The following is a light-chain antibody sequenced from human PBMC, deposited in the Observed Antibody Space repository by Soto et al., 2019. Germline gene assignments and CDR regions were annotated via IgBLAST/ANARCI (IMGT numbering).Light chain of an antibody. Sequence: EIVMTQSPATLSVSPGERATLSCRASQSIGSNLAWYQQKPGQAPRLLIYGAFTRATGIPARFSGSGSGTEFTLTISSLQSVDFAVYYCQQSTNWPHTFGQGTKVEIK. CDR3: QQSTNWPHT. V-gene: IGKV3-15*01. J-gene: IGKJ1*01. CDR1: QSIGSN. CDR2: GAF.